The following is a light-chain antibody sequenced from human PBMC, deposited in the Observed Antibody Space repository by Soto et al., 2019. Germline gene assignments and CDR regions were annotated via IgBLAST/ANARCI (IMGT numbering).Light chain of an antibody. CDR2: EVH. CDR1: RSDVGSYNY. J-gene: IGLJ1*01. Sequence: QSALTQPPSASGSPGQSVTISCTGTRSDVGSYNYVSWYQQRPGKAPKLMIYEVHKRPSGVPDRFSGSKSGNTASLTVSGRQAEEEADYYCSSYAGSNNFVAFGSGTKLTVL. CDR3: SSYAGSNNFVA. V-gene: IGLV2-8*01.